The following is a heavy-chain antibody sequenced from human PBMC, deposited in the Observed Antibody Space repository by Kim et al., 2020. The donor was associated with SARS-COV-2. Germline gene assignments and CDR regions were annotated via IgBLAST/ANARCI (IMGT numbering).Heavy chain of an antibody. CDR1: GGTFSSYA. J-gene: IGHJ6*02. D-gene: IGHD3-10*01. CDR3: ARVPYYYGSLAGGKYGMDV. Sequence: SVKVSCKASGGTFSSYAISWVRQAPGQGLEWMGRIIPILGIANYAQKFQGRVTITADKSTSTAYMELSSLRSEDTAVYYCARVPYYYGSLAGGKYGMDVWGQGTTVTVSS. V-gene: IGHV1-69*04. CDR2: IIPILGIA.